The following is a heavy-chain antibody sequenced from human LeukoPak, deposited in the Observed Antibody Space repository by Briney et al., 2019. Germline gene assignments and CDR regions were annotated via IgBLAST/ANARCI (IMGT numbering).Heavy chain of an antibody. J-gene: IGHJ4*02. Sequence: SETLSLTCTVSGGSISSSSYYWGWIRQPPGKGREGIGSIYYSGSTYYNPSLKSRVTISVDTSKNQFSLKLSSVTAADPAVYYCARHHYRSSTSCYKPGGYFDYWGQGTLVTVSS. CDR2: IYYSGST. V-gene: IGHV4-39*01. CDR1: GGSISSSSYY. CDR3: ARHHYRSSTSCYKPGGYFDY. D-gene: IGHD2-2*02.